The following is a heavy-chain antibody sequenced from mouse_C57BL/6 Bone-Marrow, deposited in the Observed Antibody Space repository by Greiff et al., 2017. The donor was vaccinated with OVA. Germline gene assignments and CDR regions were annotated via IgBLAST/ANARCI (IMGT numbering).Heavy chain of an antibody. V-gene: IGHV7-1*01. D-gene: IGHD1-1*01. Sequence: EVKLMESGGGLVQSGRSLRLSCATSGFTFSDFYMEWVRQAPGKGLEWIAASRNKANDYTTEYSASVKGRFIVSRDTSQSILYLQMNALRAEDTAIYYCARGASGSSYWYFDVWGTGTTVTVSS. CDR3: ARGASGSSYWYFDV. CDR1: GFTFSDFY. CDR2: SRNKANDYTT. J-gene: IGHJ1*03.